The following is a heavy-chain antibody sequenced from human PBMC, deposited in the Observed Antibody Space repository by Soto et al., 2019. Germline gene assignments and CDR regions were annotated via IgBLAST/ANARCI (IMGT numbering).Heavy chain of an antibody. J-gene: IGHJ4*02. Sequence: SETLSLTCSVSGVSINSGDFYWSWIRQPPGKGLEYIGYIFYTGNAYYNSSLKSRVSISIDTSTNKFSLQLNSVTATDTAVYYCARVGGQRFLDSWGQGTLVTVSS. D-gene: IGHD2-21*01. CDR2: IFYTGNA. CDR1: GVSINSGDFY. V-gene: IGHV4-30-4*01. CDR3: ARVGGQRFLDS.